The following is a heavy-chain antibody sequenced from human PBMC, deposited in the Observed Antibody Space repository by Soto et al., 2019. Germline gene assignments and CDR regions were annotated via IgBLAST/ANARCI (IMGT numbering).Heavy chain of an antibody. CDR3: AKSMGGTANGMDV. J-gene: IGHJ6*02. CDR1: GFTFSNYI. V-gene: IGHV3-30*18. CDR2: ILHDGNNK. Sequence: GGSLRLSCAASGFTFSNYIMHWVRQAPGKGLEWVAGILHDGNNKYYADSVKGRFTISRDNAKNSLYLQMNSLRAEDTALYYCAKSMGGTANGMDVWGQGTTVTVSS. D-gene: IGHD2-15*01.